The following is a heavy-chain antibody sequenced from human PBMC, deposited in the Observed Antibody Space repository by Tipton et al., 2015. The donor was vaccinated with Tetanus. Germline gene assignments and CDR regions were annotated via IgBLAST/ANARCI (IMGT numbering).Heavy chain of an antibody. V-gene: IGHV3-33*08. Sequence: SLRLSCAASRFTFSTNAMHWVRQAPGKGLEWVAAIWNDGSYKYYADSVKGRFTVSRDNSKNTLYLEMNSLRAEDTAVYYCARVGISQNAYSYVYHGLDVWGQGTTVTVSS. J-gene: IGHJ6*02. CDR2: IWNDGSYK. CDR3: ARVGISQNAYSYVYHGLDV. CDR1: RFTFSTNA. D-gene: IGHD5-18*01.